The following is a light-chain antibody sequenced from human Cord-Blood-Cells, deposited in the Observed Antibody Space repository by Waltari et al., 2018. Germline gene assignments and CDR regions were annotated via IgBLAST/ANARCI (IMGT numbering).Light chain of an antibody. CDR1: KLGDKY. Sequence: SYELTQPPSVSVSPGQTASITCSGDKLGDKYACWYQQKPGQSPVLVIYQDSKRPTGVPEGFSGSNSGNTATLTLSGTQAMDEADYSCQAWDSSTAVFGGGTKLTVL. V-gene: IGLV3-1*01. CDR3: QAWDSSTAV. CDR2: QDS. J-gene: IGLJ2*01.